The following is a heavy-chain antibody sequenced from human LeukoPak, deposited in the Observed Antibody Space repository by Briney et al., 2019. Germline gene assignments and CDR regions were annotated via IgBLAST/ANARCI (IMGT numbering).Heavy chain of an antibody. V-gene: IGHV3-21*01. J-gene: IGHJ3*01. D-gene: IGHD2-15*01. CDR2: ISSSSNYI. Sequence: GGSLRLSCAASGFTFSSYSMNWVRQAPGKGLEWVSSISSSSNYIYYADSVKGRFTISRDNGNNSLFLEMTSLRADDTAVYYCARGFCSGGTCYRITGTFDVWGHGTMVSVSS. CDR1: GFTFSSYS. CDR3: ARGFCSGGTCYRITGTFDV.